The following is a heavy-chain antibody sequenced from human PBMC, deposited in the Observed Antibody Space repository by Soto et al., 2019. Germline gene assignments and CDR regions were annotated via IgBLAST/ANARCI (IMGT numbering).Heavy chain of an antibody. Sequence: QVQLVESGGGVVQPGRSLRLSCAASGFTFSSYAMHWVRQAPGKGLEWVAVISYDGSNKYYADSVKGRFTISRDNSKNTLYLPMNSLRAEDTAVYYCARGPHDYRSNYYSYGMDVWGQGTTVTVSS. D-gene: IGHD4-4*01. V-gene: IGHV3-30-3*01. CDR1: GFTFSSYA. CDR3: ARGPHDYRSNYYSYGMDV. CDR2: ISYDGSNK. J-gene: IGHJ6*02.